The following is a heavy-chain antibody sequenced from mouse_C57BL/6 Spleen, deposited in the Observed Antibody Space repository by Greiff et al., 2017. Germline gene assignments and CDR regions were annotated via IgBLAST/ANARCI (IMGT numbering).Heavy chain of an antibody. CDR2: FHPYNDDT. CDR3: ARGKGGDYDLYYFDY. CDR1: GYTFTTYP. V-gene: IGHV1-47*01. D-gene: IGHD2-4*01. J-gene: IGHJ2*01. Sequence: QVQLQQSGAELVKPGASVKMSCKASGYTFTTYPIEWMKQNHGKSLEWIGNFHPYNDDTKYNEKFKGKATLTVEKSSSTVYLELGRLTSDDSAVYYCARGKGGDYDLYYFDYWGQGTTLTVSS.